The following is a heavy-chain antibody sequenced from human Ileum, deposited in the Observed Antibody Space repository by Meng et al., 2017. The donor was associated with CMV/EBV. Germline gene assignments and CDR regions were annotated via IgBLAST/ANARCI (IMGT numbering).Heavy chain of an antibody. CDR1: GFTFSDYY. CDR2: ISSSGSTI. J-gene: IGHJ4*02. D-gene: IGHD6-13*01. V-gene: IGHV3-11*04. Sequence: GESLKISCAASGFTFSDYYMSWIRQAPGKGLEWVSYISSSGSTIYYADSVKGRFTISRDNAKNSLYLQMNSLRTEDTAVYYCARSIAAAGLDYWGQGTLVTVSS. CDR3: ARSIAAAGLDY.